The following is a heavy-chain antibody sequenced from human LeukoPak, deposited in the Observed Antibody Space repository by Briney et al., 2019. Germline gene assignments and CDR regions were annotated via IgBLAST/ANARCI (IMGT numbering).Heavy chain of an antibody. V-gene: IGHV4-59*11. CDR1: GGSIGSHY. CDR3: ARGGVLKSVDY. CDR2: VYDIGST. J-gene: IGHJ4*02. Sequence: SETLSLTCTVSGGSIGSHYWTWIQQTSGKGLEWIGYVYDIGSTKYNPSLKSRVTISIDTSKNQFSLRLSSVTAADTAVYYCARGGVLKSVDYWGQGTLVAVSS. D-gene: IGHD3-16*01.